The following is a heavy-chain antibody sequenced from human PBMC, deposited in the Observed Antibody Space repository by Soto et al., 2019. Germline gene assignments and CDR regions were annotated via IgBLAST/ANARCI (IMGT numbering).Heavy chain of an antibody. J-gene: IGHJ4*02. V-gene: IGHV3-33*01. D-gene: IGHD4-17*01. CDR3: ARAGGTTVTGLWHFDS. CDR2: IWYDGTQK. Sequence: QVQLVESGGGLVQPGGSLRLSCEASGFTFNTYSMHWVRQPPGKGLEWLAAIWYDGTQKYYADSVKGRFIISRDNSKKTLYLEMNSLRAEDTAVYYCARAGGTTVTGLWHFDSWGQGTLVTVSS. CDR1: GFTFNTYS.